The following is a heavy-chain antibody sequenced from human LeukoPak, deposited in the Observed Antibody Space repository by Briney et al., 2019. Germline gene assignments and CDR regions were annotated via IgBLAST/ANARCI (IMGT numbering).Heavy chain of an antibody. CDR2: INHSGST. CDR1: GGSFSGYY. CDR3: ARAPGAALD. Sequence: SETLSLTCAVYGGSFSGYYWSWIRQPPGKGLEWIGEINHSGSTNYNPSLKSRVTISVDTSKNQFSLKLSSVTAADTAVYYCARAPGAALDWGQGTLVSVSS. D-gene: IGHD2-15*01. V-gene: IGHV4-34*01. J-gene: IGHJ4*02.